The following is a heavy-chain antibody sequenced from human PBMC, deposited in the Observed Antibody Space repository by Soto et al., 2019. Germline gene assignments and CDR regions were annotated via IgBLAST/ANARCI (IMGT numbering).Heavy chain of an antibody. CDR2: MSYDGSNK. D-gene: IGHD6-13*01. CDR1: GFRFSNYG. Sequence: GGSLRLSCAASGFRFSNYGMHWVRQAPGKGLEWVALMSYDGSNKYYADSVKGRFTISRDNSKNTLYVQMNSLRAEDTGVYYCAKGIWGIEAAGTHFDCWGQGTLVTVSS. J-gene: IGHJ4*02. CDR3: AKGIWGIEAAGTHFDC. V-gene: IGHV3-30*18.